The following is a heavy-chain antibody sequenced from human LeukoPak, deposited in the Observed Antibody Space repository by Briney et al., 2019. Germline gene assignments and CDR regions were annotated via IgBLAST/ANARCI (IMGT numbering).Heavy chain of an antibody. CDR3: AELGITMIGGV. CDR1: GFTFSSYS. J-gene: IGHJ6*04. V-gene: IGHV3-48*04. D-gene: IGHD3-10*02. CDR2: ISSSGSTI. Sequence: GGSLRLSCAASGFTFSSYSMNWVRQAPGKGLKWVSYISSSGSTIYYADSVKGRFTISRDNAKNSLYLQMNSLRAEDTAVYYCAELGITMIGGVWGKGTTVTISS.